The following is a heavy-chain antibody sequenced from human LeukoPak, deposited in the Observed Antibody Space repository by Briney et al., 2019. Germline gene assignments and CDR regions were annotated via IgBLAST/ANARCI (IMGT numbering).Heavy chain of an antibody. V-gene: IGHV3-7*01. CDR2: IKQDGSEK. D-gene: IGHD6-13*01. CDR1: GFSVSGYW. J-gene: IGHJ4*02. Sequence: GGSLRLSCAVSGFSVSGYWMTWVRQAPGKGLEQVANIKQDGSEKNYVDSVKGRLTISRDNAENSLFLQMNSLRVEDTAVYYCAREWQGGIAAAGTRIEGDYWGQGTLVAVSS. CDR3: AREWQGGIAAAGTRIEGDY.